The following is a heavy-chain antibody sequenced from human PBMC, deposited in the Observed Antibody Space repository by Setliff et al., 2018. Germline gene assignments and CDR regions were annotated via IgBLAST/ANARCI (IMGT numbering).Heavy chain of an antibody. D-gene: IGHD1-26*01. V-gene: IGHV4-59*01. CDR2: IYYSGST. CDR3: ARVGADRNFDY. CDR1: GGSISSYY. J-gene: IGHJ4*02. Sequence: SETLSLTCTVSGGSISSYYWSWIRQPPGKGLEWIGYIYYSGSTNYNPSLKSRVTISVDTSKNQFSLKLSSVTAADMAVYYCARVGADRNFDYWGQGTLVTVSS.